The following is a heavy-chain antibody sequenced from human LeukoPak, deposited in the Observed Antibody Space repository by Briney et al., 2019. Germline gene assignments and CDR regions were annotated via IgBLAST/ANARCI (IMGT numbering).Heavy chain of an antibody. CDR3: ARNILFAVDI. J-gene: IGHJ3*02. D-gene: IGHD2/OR15-2a*01. CDR1: GLSVSSSY. CDR2: IYNDGST. Sequence: QTGGSLRLSGAAAGLSVSSSYMSWVRQAPGKGLEWVSIIYNDGSTYYADSMKGRFTISRDNSKNTLYLQVNSLRAEDTAMYYCARNILFAVDIWGQGTMVTVSS. V-gene: IGHV3-53*01.